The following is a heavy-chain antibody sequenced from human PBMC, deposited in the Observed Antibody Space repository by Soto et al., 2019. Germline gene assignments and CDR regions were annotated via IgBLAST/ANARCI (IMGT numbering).Heavy chain of an antibody. Sequence: PGGSLRLSCTTSGFSFNTYTMNWVRQAPGKGLEWISYINCRSGSTYYADSVKGRFTISRDNSKNTLYLQMNSLRAEDTAVYYCARDAGVDSSSPTGFDPWGQGTLVTVSS. CDR1: GFSFNTYT. J-gene: IGHJ5*02. V-gene: IGHV3-48*01. D-gene: IGHD6-6*01. CDR2: INCRSGST. CDR3: ARDAGVDSSSPTGFDP.